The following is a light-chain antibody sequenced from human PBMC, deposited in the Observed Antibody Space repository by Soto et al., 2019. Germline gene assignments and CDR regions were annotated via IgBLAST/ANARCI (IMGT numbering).Light chain of an antibody. CDR3: SSYTALSTPV. V-gene: IGLV2-14*03. Sequence: QSALTQPASVSGSPGQSITISCTGTSSDVGGYNYVSWYQQHPGRAPELIIHDVSHRPSGVSDRFSGSRSGNTASLTISGLQAEDEADYYCSSYTALSTPVFGGGTKVTVL. CDR1: SSDVGGYNY. J-gene: IGLJ3*02. CDR2: DVS.